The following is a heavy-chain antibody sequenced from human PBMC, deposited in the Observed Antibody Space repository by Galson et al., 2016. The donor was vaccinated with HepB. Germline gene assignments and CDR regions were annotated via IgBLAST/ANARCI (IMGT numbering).Heavy chain of an antibody. Sequence: SVKVSCKASGYTFPSYGMNWVRQAPGQGLEWMGWISVFNGNTNYAQRFQGRVTMTTDTSTSTVYMELRSLRSDDTAVYYCAREEIGDYYESSGYIYWGQGTLVTVSS. CDR3: AREEIGDYYESSGYIY. D-gene: IGHD3-22*01. CDR1: GYTFPSYG. V-gene: IGHV1-18*04. J-gene: IGHJ4*02. CDR2: ISVFNGNT.